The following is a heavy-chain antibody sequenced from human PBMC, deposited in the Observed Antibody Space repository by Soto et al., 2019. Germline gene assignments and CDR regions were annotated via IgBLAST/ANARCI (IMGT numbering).Heavy chain of an antibody. CDR1: GGSISSYY. D-gene: IGHD6-13*01. Sequence: QVQLQESGPGLVKPSETLSLTCTVSGGSISSYYWSWIRQPPGKGLEWIGYIYYSGSTNYNPSLKSRVTISVDTSKNQFSLKLSSVTAADTAVYYCARGGGGAAGTRSWFDPWGQGTLVTVSS. CDR3: ARGGGGAAGTRSWFDP. V-gene: IGHV4-59*01. J-gene: IGHJ5*02. CDR2: IYYSGST.